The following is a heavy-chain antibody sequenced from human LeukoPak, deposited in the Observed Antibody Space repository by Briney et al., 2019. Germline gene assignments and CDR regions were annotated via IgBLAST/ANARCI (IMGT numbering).Heavy chain of an antibody. V-gene: IGHV4-61*02. CDR2: IYTSGGT. CDR1: GGSISSGSYY. CDR3: ARRDYGSGSYTPFDY. Sequence: SETLSLTCTVSGGSISSGSYYWSWIRQPAGKGLEWIGRIYTSGGTNYNPSLKSRVTISVDTSKNQFSLKLSSVTAADTAVYYCARRDYGSGSYTPFDYWGQGTLVTVSS. J-gene: IGHJ4*02. D-gene: IGHD3-10*01.